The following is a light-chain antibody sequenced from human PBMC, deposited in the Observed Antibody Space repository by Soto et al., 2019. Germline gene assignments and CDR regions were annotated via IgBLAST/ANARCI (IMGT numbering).Light chain of an antibody. CDR1: SSDVGAYHS. V-gene: IGLV2-14*03. Sequence: QSALTQPASVSGSPGQSFTISCTGTSSDVGAYHSVSWYQQHPGKAPKLTIFDVSNRPSGVSNRFSGSKSGNTASLTISGLQAEDEADYYCSSFTDTDTVMFGGGTKVTVL. J-gene: IGLJ3*02. CDR3: SSFTDTDTVM. CDR2: DVS.